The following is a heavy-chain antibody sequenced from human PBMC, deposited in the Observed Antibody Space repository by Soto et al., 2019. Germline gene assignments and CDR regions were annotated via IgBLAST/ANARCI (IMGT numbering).Heavy chain of an antibody. V-gene: IGHV4-59*01. CDR3: ARDRGRSSSWGGYYYYGMDV. D-gene: IGHD6-13*01. CDR2: IYYSGST. J-gene: IGHJ6*02. Sequence: SETLSLTCTVSGGSISSYYWSWIRQPPGKGLEWIGYIYYSGSTNYNPSLKSRVTISVDTSKNQFSLKLSSVTAADTAVYYCARDRGRSSSWGGYYYYGMDVWGQGTTVTVS. CDR1: GGSISSYY.